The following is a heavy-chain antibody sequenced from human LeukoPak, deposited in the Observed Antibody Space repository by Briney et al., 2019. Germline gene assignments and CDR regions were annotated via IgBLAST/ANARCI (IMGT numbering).Heavy chain of an antibody. J-gene: IGHJ4*02. CDR2: MSYSGTT. CDR1: GGSISSYC. Sequence: SETLSLTCTVSGGSISSYCWRWVRQPPGKGLEWIAYMSYSGTTNYNPSLKSRVTISVDTSKKQFSLKLSSVTAADTAVYYCARHEGKLWFGETAMNYWGQGTLVTVSS. V-gene: IGHV4-59*08. D-gene: IGHD3-10*01. CDR3: ARHEGKLWFGETAMNY.